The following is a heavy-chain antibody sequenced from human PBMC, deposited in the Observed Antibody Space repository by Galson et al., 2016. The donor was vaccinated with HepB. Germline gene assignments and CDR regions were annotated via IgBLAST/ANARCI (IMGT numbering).Heavy chain of an antibody. D-gene: IGHD2-15*01. CDR3: LTTSAGSGRLCPHDY. J-gene: IGHJ4*02. CDR2: IVGKIDGGTT. Sequence: SLSLSCAASGFTFSPVWMTWVRQAPGKGLEWVGRIVGKIDGGTTDYAAPVKDKFTIPRDDSRNTVYLQMNNLKIEDTGIYYCLTTSAGSGRLCPHDYWGQGTLVSVSS. CDR1: GFTFSPVW. V-gene: IGHV3-15*04.